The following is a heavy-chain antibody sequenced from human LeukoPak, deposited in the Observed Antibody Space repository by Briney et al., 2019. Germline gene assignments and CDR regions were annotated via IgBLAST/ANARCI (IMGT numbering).Heavy chain of an antibody. J-gene: IGHJ1*01. D-gene: IGHD2-2*01. Sequence: SETLSLTCTVSGGSISSGSYYWSWIRQPAGKGLEWIGRIYTSGSANYNPSLKSRVTISVDTSKNQFSLKPSSVTAADTAVYYCARERREPPTSYWGQGTLVTVSS. V-gene: IGHV4-61*02. CDR2: IYTSGSA. CDR3: ARERREPPTSY. CDR1: GGSISSGSYY.